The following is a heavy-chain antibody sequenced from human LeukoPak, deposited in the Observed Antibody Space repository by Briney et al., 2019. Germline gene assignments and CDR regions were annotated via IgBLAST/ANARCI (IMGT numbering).Heavy chain of an antibody. CDR2: INGRSSSI. J-gene: IGHJ4*02. CDR3: TRDVASSTYHFESSGLLDY. CDR1: GFTFSHYT. Sequence: GGSLRLSCAASGFTFSHYTLNWVRQAPGKGLEWVSCINGRSSSIFYADSVKGRFTISRDNAEKSLYLQMDSLRGEDTAVYYCTRDVASSTYHFESSGLLDYWGQGTLVTVSS. D-gene: IGHD3-22*01. V-gene: IGHV3-21*01.